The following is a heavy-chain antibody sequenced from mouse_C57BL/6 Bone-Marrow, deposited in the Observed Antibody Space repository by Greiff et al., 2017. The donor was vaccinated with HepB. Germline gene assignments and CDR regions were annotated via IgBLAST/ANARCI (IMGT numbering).Heavy chain of an antibody. J-gene: IGHJ3*01. V-gene: IGHV5-4*01. CDR1: GFTFSSYA. Sequence: EVKVVESGGGLVKPGGSLKLSCAASGFTFSSYAMSWVRQTPEKRLEWVATISDGGSYTYYPDNVKGRFTISRDNAKNNLYLQMSHLKSEDKAMYYCARDPYGHGAWFAYWGQGTLVTVSA. CDR2: ISDGGSYT. CDR3: ARDPYGHGAWFAY. D-gene: IGHD2-2*01.